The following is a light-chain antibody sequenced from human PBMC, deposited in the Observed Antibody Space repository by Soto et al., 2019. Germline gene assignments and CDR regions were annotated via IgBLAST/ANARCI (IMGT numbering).Light chain of an antibody. CDR3: QQLNSYPIT. V-gene: IGKV1-8*01. Sequence: IRMTQSPSSLSASTGDTVTITFLASQDIGSVLAWYQQKPGTAPKLLIYAASTLQSGVPSRFSGSGSGTDFTLTISSLQPEDFATYYCQQLNSYPITFGQGTRLEIK. CDR1: QDIGSV. J-gene: IGKJ5*01. CDR2: AAS.